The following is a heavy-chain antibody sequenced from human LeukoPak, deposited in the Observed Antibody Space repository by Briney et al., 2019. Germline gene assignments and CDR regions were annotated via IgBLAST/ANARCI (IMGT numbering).Heavy chain of an antibody. D-gene: IGHD2-15*01. CDR3: ARDGLYCSGGSCYNAAPRY. V-gene: IGHV4-59*01. CDR2: IYYSGST. CDR1: GGSISSYY. J-gene: IGHJ4*02. Sequence: SETLSLTCTVSGGSISSYYWGWIRQPPGKGLEWIGYIYYSGSTNYNPSLKSRVTISVDTSKNQFSLKLSSVTAADTAVYYCARDGLYCSGGSCYNAAPRYWGQGTLVTVSS.